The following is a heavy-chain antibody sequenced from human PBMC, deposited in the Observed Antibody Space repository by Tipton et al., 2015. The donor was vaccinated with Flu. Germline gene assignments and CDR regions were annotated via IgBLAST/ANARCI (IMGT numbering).Heavy chain of an antibody. Sequence: TLSLTCTVSGGSISSGSYYWNWIRQPPGRGLEWIGYIHHTGTTNYSPSLGGRVTMSIDTSQNQFSLTLASVTAADTAIYYCARGRDFYGAADSSLGYWGQGTLVTVSS. CDR1: GGSISSGSYY. V-gene: IGHV4-61*01. J-gene: IGHJ4*02. CDR2: IHHTGTT. D-gene: IGHD3-10*01. CDR3: ARGRDFYGAADSSLGY.